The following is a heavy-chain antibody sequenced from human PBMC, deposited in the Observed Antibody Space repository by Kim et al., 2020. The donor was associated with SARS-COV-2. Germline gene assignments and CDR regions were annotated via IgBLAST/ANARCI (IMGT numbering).Heavy chain of an antibody. V-gene: IGHV3-21*01. D-gene: IGHD3-10*01. Sequence: GGSLRLSCAASGFTFSSYSMNWVRQAPGKGLEWVSSISSSSSYIYYADSVKGRFTISRDNAKNSLYLQMNSLRAEDTAVYYCARDLGGGAYYYGSGSYNGFDYWGQGTLVTVSS. CDR3: ARDLGGGAYYYGSGSYNGFDY. CDR1: GFTFSSYS. CDR2: ISSSSSYI. J-gene: IGHJ4*02.